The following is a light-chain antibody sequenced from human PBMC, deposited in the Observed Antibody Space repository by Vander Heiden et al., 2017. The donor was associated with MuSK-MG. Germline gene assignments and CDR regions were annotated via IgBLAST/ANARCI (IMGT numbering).Light chain of an antibody. CDR2: KAS. CDR3: QQENSYSYT. Sequence: DIQMTQSPSTLSASVGDRVTITCRASQTISSWLAWYQQKPGKAPKLLIYKASSLQSGVPARFSGSGSGTEFTLTISGLQPDDYATYYCQQENSYSYTFGQGTKMEIK. V-gene: IGKV1-5*03. CDR1: QTISSW. J-gene: IGKJ2*01.